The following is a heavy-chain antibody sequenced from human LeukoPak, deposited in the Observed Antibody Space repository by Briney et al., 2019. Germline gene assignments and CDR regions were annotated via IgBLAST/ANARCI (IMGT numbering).Heavy chain of an antibody. J-gene: IGHJ4*02. CDR1: GGSISSGDYY. CDR2: IYCSGST. V-gene: IGHV4-30-4*01. Sequence: PSETLSLTCTVSGGSISSGDYYWSWIRQPPGKGLEWIGYIYCSGSTYYNPSLKSRVTISVDTSKNQFSLKLSSVTAADTAVYYCARGCSYSSSWCLDYWGQGTLVTVSS. CDR3: ARGCSYSSSWCLDY. D-gene: IGHD6-13*01.